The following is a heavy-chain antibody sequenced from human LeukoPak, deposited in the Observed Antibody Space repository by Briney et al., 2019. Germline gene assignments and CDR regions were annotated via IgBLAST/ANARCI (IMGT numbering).Heavy chain of an antibody. CDR2: ITHSGNT. CDR3: AREGCSGGVCYFDY. Sequence: PSETLSLTCGVYGGPFSGYYWSWIRQSPEKGLEWIGEITHSGNTNYNPSLKSRVTISADTSKNQFSLKLRSVTAADTAVYFCAREGCSGGVCYFDYWGRGTLVTVSS. CDR1: GGPFSGYY. D-gene: IGHD2-15*01. V-gene: IGHV4-34*01. J-gene: IGHJ4*02.